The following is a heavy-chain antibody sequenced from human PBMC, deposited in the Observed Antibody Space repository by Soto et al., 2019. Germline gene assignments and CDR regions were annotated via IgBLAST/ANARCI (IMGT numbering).Heavy chain of an antibody. Sequence: GESLKISCKASGYNFITHWVSWVRQKPGQGLEWVGRIDPSDSFPKYSPSLQGQVSISVDKSISTVYLQLRSLKASDTAIYYCARHPYMTSWYYFDYRGQGTLVTVSS. CDR1: GYNFITHW. J-gene: IGHJ4*02. D-gene: IGHD2-2*01. CDR2: IDPSDSFP. V-gene: IGHV5-10-1*01. CDR3: ARHPYMTSWYYFDY.